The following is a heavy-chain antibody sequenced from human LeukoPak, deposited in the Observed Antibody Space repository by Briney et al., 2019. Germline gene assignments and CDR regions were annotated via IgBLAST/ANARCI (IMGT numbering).Heavy chain of an antibody. D-gene: IGHD6-6*01. J-gene: IGHJ5*02. V-gene: IGHV4-34*01. Sequence: SETLSLTCAVYGGSFSGYYWSWIRQPPGKGLEWIGEINHSGSTNYNPSLKSRVTISVDTSKNQFSLKLSSVTAADTAVYYCARGNGPSSPTLSGGWFDPWGQGTLVTVSS. CDR1: GGSFSGYY. CDR2: INHSGST. CDR3: ARGNGPSSPTLSGGWFDP.